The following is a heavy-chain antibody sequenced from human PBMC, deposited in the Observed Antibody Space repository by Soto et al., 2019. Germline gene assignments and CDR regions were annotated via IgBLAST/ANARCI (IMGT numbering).Heavy chain of an antibody. CDR3: ARDYYRFNSGYGFSMDV. Sequence: GGSLRLSCAASGFTFSRYDMHWVRQATGKGLEWVSAIGTAGDTYYADSVKGRFTISRDNSKNTLYLQMNSLRAEDTAVYYCARDYYRFNSGYGFSMDVWGQGTTVTVSS. CDR1: GFTFSRYD. CDR2: IGTAGDT. V-gene: IGHV3-13*01. D-gene: IGHD5-12*01. J-gene: IGHJ6*02.